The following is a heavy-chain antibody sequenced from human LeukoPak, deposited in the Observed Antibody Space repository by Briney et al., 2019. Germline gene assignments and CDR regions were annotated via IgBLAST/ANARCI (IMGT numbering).Heavy chain of an antibody. J-gene: IGHJ2*01. Sequence: SETLSLTCTVSGGSISSYYWSWIRQPPGKGLEWIGYIYYSGSTNYNPSLKSRVTISVDTSKNQFSLKLSSVTAADTAVYYCARDYRQQLVRPRPNWYFDLWGRGTLVTVSS. CDR1: GGSISSYY. CDR2: IYYSGST. V-gene: IGHV4-59*12. CDR3: ARDYRQQLVRPRPNWYFDL. D-gene: IGHD6-13*01.